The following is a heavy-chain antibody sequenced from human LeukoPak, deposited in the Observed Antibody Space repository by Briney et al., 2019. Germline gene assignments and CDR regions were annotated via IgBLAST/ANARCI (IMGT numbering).Heavy chain of an antibody. CDR3: ARDPYTMVRGVPRY. D-gene: IGHD3-10*01. V-gene: IGHV4-4*02. CDR2: IYHSGST. J-gene: IGHJ4*02. CDR1: GGSISSSNW. Sequence: SETLSLTCAVSGGSISSSNWWSWVRQPPGKGLGWIGEIYHSGSTNYNPSLKSRVTISVDKSKNQFSLKLSSVTAADTAVYYCARDPYTMVRGVPRYWGQGTLVTVSS.